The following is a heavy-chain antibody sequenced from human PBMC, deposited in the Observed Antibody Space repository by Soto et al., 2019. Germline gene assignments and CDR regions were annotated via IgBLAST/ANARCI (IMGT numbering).Heavy chain of an antibody. CDR3: AGQTFTIAAASYGRSNWFDP. D-gene: IGHD6-25*01. Sequence: SETLSLTCTVSGGSITSSSHFWGWVRQPPVKGLEWLGTIYFTGNTYYTPSLKSRLTMSIDTSKNEFSLRINSVTAADTAVYYCAGQTFTIAAASYGRSNWFDPWGPGTLVTVSS. V-gene: IGHV4-39*01. CDR2: IYFTGNT. J-gene: IGHJ5*02. CDR1: GGSITSSSHF.